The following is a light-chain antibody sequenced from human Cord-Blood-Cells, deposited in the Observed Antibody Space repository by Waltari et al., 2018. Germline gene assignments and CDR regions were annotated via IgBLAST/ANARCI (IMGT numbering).Light chain of an antibody. CDR3: QQYDNLLT. CDR1: QDISNY. V-gene: IGKV1-33*01. Sequence: DIQMTQSPSSLSASVGDRVTITCQASQDISNYLNWYQQKQGKAPKLLIYDASNLETGVPSRFSGSGSGTDFTFTISSLQPEDIATYYCQQYDNLLTFGQGTKLEIK. CDR2: DAS. J-gene: IGKJ2*01.